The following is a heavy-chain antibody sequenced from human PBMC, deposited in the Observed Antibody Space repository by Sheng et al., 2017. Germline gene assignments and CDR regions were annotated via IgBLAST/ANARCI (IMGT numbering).Heavy chain of an antibody. CDR2: IWYDGSNK. CDR1: GFTFSSYG. D-gene: IGHD6-13*01. V-gene: IGHV3-33*01. CDR3: ARSMRTDYSSSWYHPYYYYYYGMTS. Sequence: ESVGGVVQPGRSLRLSCAASGFTFSSYGMHWVRQAPGKGLEWVAVIWYDGSNKYYADSVKGRFTISRDNSKNTLYLQMNSLRAEDTAVYYCARSMRTDYSSSWYHPYYYYYYGMTSGPKDRRHRLL. J-gene: IGHJ6*04.